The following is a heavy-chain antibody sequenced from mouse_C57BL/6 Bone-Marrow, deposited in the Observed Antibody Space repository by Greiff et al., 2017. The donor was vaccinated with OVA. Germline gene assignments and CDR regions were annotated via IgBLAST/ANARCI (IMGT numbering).Heavy chain of an antibody. Sequence: EVMLVESGGGLVKPGGSLKLSCAASGFTFSSYTMSWVRQTPEKRLEWVATISGGGGNTYYPDSVKGRFTISRDNAKNTLYLQMSSLRSEDTALYYCARSYGSSYYAMDYWGQGTSVTVSS. D-gene: IGHD1-1*01. V-gene: IGHV5-9*01. CDR1: GFTFSSYT. J-gene: IGHJ4*01. CDR2: ISGGGGNT. CDR3: ARSYGSSYYAMDY.